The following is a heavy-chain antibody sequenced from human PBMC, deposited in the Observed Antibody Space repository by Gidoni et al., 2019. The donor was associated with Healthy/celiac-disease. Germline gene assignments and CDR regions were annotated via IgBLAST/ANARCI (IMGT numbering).Heavy chain of an antibody. CDR2: ISYDGSNK. D-gene: IGHD4-17*01. CDR1: GFTFSSYA. Sequence: QVQLVESGGGVVQPGRSLRRSCAASGFTFSSYALHWVRQAPGKGLEWVAVISYDGSNKYYADSVKGRFTISRDNSKNTLYLQMNSLGAEDTAVYYCARGNYGDYYYFDYWGQGTLVTVSS. J-gene: IGHJ4*02. V-gene: IGHV3-30-3*01. CDR3: ARGNYGDYYYFDY.